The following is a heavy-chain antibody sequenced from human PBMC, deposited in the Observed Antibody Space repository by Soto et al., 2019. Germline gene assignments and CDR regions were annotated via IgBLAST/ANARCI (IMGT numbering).Heavy chain of an antibody. J-gene: IGHJ4*02. CDR2: IYHVGSA. Sequence: PSETLSLTCTVSGCGEYWSWVRQPPGKGLEWIGQIYHVGSANYNPSLKSRVTISVDKSKRQISLNLSSMTAADTAVYYCAQHGGYSHDYWGQGTLVTVSS. D-gene: IGHD5-12*01. CDR3: AQHGGYSHDY. V-gene: IGHV4-34*01. CDR1: GCGEY.